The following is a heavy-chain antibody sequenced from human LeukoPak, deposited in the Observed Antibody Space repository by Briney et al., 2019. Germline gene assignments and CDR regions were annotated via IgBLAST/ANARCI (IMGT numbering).Heavy chain of an antibody. CDR1: GGSISSSTYY. Sequence: KPSETLSLTCTVSGGSISSSTYYWGWIRQPPGKGLEWFGSIHYSGSYCYNPSLKSRVTISVDTPKNQFYLKLSSVTAADTAVYYCARLGQDYTSYFDYWGQGTLVSVCS. V-gene: IGHV4-39*01. J-gene: IGHJ4*02. CDR2: IHYSGSY. CDR3: ARLGQDYTSYFDY. D-gene: IGHD4-11*01.